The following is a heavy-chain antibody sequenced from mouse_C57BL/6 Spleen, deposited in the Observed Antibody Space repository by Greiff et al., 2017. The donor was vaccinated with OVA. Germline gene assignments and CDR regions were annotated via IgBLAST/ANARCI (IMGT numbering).Heavy chain of an antibody. CDR3: ARRREGYYYAMDY. V-gene: IGHV1-7*01. J-gene: IGHJ4*01. CDR2: INPSSGYT. CDR1: GYTFTSYW. Sequence: LVESGAELAKPGASVKLSCKASGYTFTSYWMHWVKQRPGQGLEWIGYINPSSGYTKYNQKFKDKATLTADKSSSTAYMQLSSLTYEDSAVYYCARRREGYYYAMDYWGQGTSVTVSS.